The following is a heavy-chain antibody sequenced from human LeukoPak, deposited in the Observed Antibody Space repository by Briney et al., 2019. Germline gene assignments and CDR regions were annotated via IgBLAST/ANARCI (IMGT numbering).Heavy chain of an antibody. CDR1: GGSFSGYY. CDR2: INHSGST. D-gene: IGHD2-21*02. Sequence: SETLSLTCAVYGGSFSGYYWSWIRQPPGKGLEWIGEINHSGSTNYNPSLKRRVTISVDTSKNQFSLKLSSVTAADTAVYYCARGRRAYCGGDCYPRYFDYWGQGTLVAASS. CDR3: ARGRRAYCGGDCYPRYFDY. V-gene: IGHV4-34*01. J-gene: IGHJ4*02.